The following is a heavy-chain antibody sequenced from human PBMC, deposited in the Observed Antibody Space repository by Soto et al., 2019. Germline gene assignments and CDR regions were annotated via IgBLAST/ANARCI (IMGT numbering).Heavy chain of an antibody. CDR3: ARDPPLAVAGPPKY. V-gene: IGHV1-18*01. D-gene: IGHD6-19*01. J-gene: IGHJ4*02. CDR2: ISAYNGNT. CDR1: GYTFTSYA. Sequence: ASVKVSCKASGYTFTSYAICWARQAPGKGLEWMGWISAYNGNTNYAQKLQGRVTMTTDTSTSTAYMELRSLRSDDTAVYYCARDPPLAVAGPPKYWGQGTLVTVSS.